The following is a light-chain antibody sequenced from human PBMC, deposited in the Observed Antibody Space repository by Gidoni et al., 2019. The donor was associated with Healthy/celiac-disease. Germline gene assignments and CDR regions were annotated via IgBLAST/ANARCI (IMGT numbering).Light chain of an antibody. Sequence: YELTQPPSASVSPGQTARITCSGDALPKQYAYWYQQKPGQAPVLVIYKDSERPSGIPERFSGSSSGTTVTLTISGVQAEDEADYYCQSADSSGTVVFGGGTKLTVL. CDR2: KDS. CDR3: QSADSSGTVV. V-gene: IGLV3-25*03. CDR1: ALPKQY. J-gene: IGLJ2*01.